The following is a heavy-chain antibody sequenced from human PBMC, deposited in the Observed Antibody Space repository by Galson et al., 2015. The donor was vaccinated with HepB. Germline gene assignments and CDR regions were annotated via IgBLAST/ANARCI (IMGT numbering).Heavy chain of an antibody. D-gene: IGHD3-10*01. CDR2: TSYDGSDK. V-gene: IGHV3-30*04. J-gene: IGHJ4*02. CDR1: GFTFSNFA. Sequence: SLRLSCAASGFTFSNFAMHWVRQAPGKGLEWVAFTSYDGSDKFYADSVKGRFTISRDNSKNTLYLQVNSLRGDDTAVYYCAREADYYASGTFYKGFDSWGQGTLVTVSS. CDR3: AREADYYASGTFYKGFDS.